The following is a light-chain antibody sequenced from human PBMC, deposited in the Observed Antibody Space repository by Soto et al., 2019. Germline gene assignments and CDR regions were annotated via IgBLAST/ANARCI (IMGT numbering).Light chain of an antibody. J-gene: IGKJ1*01. CDR1: QTISSW. CDR2: KAS. V-gene: IGKV1-5*03. Sequence: DIQMTQSPSTLSGSVGDRVTITFRASQTISSWLAWYQQQPGKAPKLLIYKASTLKSGVPSRFSGSGSGTEFILTISSLQPDDFATYYCLQHNSYPPTFGQGTKVDIK. CDR3: LQHNSYPPT.